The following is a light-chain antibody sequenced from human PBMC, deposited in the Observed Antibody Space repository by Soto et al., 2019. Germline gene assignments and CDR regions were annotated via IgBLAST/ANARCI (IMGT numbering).Light chain of an antibody. CDR2: GAS. V-gene: IGKV3-15*01. J-gene: IGKJ4*01. CDR3: QQYNNWPLT. CDR1: HRVSSY. Sequence: DIVMPQSPATLAVSPRETATLSCRASHRVSSYLAWYQQKPGQAPRLLIYGASTRATGIPARFSGSGSGTEFTPTISSLKSEDFAVYYCQQYNNWPLTFGAGTKVDIK.